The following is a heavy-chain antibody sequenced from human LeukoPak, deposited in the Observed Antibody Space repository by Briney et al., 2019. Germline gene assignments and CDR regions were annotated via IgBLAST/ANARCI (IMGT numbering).Heavy chain of an antibody. J-gene: IGHJ5*02. CDR2: ISSSGSTI. CDR1: GFTFSSYE. V-gene: IGHV3-48*03. D-gene: IGHD3-3*01. Sequence: PGGSLRLSCAASGFTFSSYEMNWVRQAPGKGLEWVSYISSSGSTIYCADSVKGRFTISRDNAKNSLYLQMNSLRAEDTAVYYCAGGGGKAYYDFWSGYYPTNWFDPWGQGTLVTVSS. CDR3: AGGGGKAYYDFWSGYYPTNWFDP.